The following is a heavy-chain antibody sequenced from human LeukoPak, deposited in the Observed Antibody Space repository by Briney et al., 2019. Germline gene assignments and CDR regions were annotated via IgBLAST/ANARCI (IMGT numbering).Heavy chain of an antibody. CDR1: GGSISSGSYY. CDR3: ARGGYDFWSGHYWGRPYYYYYMDV. J-gene: IGHJ6*03. Sequence: SETLSLTCAVSGGSISSGSYYWSWIRQPAGKGLEWIGRIYTSGSTNYNPSLKSRVTISVDTSKNQFSLKLSSVTAADTAVYYCARGGYDFWSGHYWGRPYYYYYMDVWGKGTTVTVSS. CDR2: IYTSGST. V-gene: IGHV4-61*02. D-gene: IGHD3-3*01.